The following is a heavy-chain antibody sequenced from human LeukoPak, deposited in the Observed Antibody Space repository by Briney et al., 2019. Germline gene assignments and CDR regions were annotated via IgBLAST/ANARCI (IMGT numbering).Heavy chain of an antibody. CDR1: GGSFSGYY. Sequence: SETLSLTCAVYGGSFSGYYWSWIRQPPGKGLEWIGEINHSGSTNYNPSLKSRVTISVDTSKNQFSLKLSSVTAADTAVYYCARGGGTTLDAAFDIWGQGTMVTVSS. D-gene: IGHD1-7*01. CDR2: INHSGST. V-gene: IGHV4-34*01. CDR3: ARGGGTTLDAAFDI. J-gene: IGHJ3*02.